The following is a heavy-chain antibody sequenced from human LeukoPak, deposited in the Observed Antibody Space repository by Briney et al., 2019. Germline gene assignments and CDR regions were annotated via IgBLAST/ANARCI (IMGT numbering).Heavy chain of an antibody. CDR1: GYSFTSYW. CDR3: ARGAQTRGSDY. J-gene: IGHJ4*02. D-gene: IGHD4/OR15-4a*01. Sequence: GEALKISCKGAGYSFTSYWIGGGRQMAGKGLDWMVSIYPAASDTRYSPSFQGQVTISADESISTAYPQWSSLKASDTAMYYCARGAQTRGSDYWGQATLVTVSS. CDR2: IYPAASDT. V-gene: IGHV5-51*01.